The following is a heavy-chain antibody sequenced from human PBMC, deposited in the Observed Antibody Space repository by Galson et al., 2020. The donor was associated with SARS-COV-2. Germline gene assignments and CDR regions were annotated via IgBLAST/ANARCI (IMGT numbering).Heavy chain of an antibody. CDR2: INHSGST. Sequence: SQASETLSLTCAVYGGSFSGYYWSWIRQPPGKGLEWIGEINHSGSTNYNPSLKSRVTISVDTSKNQFSLKLSSVTAADTAVYYCARDSSSWYRMYGMDVWGQGTTVTVSS. CDR3: ARDSSSWYRMYGMDV. V-gene: IGHV4-34*01. CDR1: GGSFSGYY. D-gene: IGHD6-13*01. J-gene: IGHJ6*02.